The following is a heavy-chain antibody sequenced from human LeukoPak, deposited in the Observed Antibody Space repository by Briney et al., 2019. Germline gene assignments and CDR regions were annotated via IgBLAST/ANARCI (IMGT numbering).Heavy chain of an antibody. CDR1: GFTFSSYE. Sequence: PGGSLRLSCAASGFTFSSYEMHWVRQAPGKGLEWVSYISSSGSTIYYADSVKGRFTISRDNAKNSLYLQMNSLRAEDTAVYYCARDGIAAAGSYYYYYYMDVWGKGTTVTVSS. CDR2: ISSSGSTI. CDR3: ARDGIAAAGSYYYYYYMDV. D-gene: IGHD6-13*01. V-gene: IGHV3-48*03. J-gene: IGHJ6*03.